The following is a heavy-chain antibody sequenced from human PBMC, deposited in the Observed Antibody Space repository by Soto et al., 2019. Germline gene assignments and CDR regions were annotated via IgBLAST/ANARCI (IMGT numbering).Heavy chain of an antibody. CDR3: AKGGAIVAAGTRVYLYNAMDV. D-gene: IGHD1-26*01. Sequence: ASVKVSCKASGYTFTGYYVHWVRQAPGQGLEWMGWINPNSGDTYLAQRFQGRVTMNRDTSIGTAYMELRGLTSDDTAEYYCAKGGAIVAAGTRVYLYNAMDVWGIGTTVTSPQ. CDR2: INPNSGDT. J-gene: IGHJ6*04. V-gene: IGHV1-2*02. CDR1: GYTFTGYY.